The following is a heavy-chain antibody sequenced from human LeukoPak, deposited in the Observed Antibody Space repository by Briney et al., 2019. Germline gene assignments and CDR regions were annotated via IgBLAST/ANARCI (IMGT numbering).Heavy chain of an antibody. Sequence: PSETLSLTCTVSGGSISSYYWSWIRQPPGKGLEWIGYIYYSGSTNYNPSLKSRVTISVDTSKNQFSLKLSSVTAADTAVYYCARGMNYYDSSGYAPPDYWGQGTLVTVSS. CDR1: GGSISSYY. V-gene: IGHV4-59*12. CDR2: IYYSGST. D-gene: IGHD3-22*01. J-gene: IGHJ4*02. CDR3: ARGMNYYDSSGYAPPDY.